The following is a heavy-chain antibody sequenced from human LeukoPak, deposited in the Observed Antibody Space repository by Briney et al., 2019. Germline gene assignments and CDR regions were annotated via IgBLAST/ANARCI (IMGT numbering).Heavy chain of an antibody. CDR3: VKDLYKGDSASWYFFHY. CDR1: GFTVSSNY. V-gene: IGHV3-53*05. CDR2: IYSGGST. J-gene: IGHJ4*02. Sequence: GGSLRLSCAASGFTVSSNYMSWVRQAPGKGLEWVSVIYSGGSTYYADSVKGRFTISRDNSKNTLYLQMSSLRAEDTAMYYCVKDLYKGDSASWYFFHYWGQGTLVTVSS. D-gene: IGHD6-13*01.